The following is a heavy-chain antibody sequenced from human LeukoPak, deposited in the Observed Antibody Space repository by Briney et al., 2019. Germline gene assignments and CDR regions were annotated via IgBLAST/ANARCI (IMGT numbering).Heavy chain of an antibody. D-gene: IGHD2-15*01. Sequence: ASVKVSCKASGYTFSCYGISWVRQAPGQGLEWMGWISAYNGNTNYAQKLQGRVTMTTDTSTSTAYMELRSLRSEDTAVYYCARGDQNCSGGSCYSYYYYMDVWGKGTTVTVSS. CDR3: ARGDQNCSGGSCYSYYYYMDV. CDR1: GYTFSCYG. V-gene: IGHV1-18*04. CDR2: ISAYNGNT. J-gene: IGHJ6*03.